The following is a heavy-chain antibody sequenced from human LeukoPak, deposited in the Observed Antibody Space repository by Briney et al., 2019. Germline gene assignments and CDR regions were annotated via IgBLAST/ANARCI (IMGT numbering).Heavy chain of an antibody. CDR1: RGSISSYY. V-gene: IGHV4-59*01. D-gene: IGHD2-2*01. J-gene: IGHJ6*02. CDR3: ARGVQYCSSNRCRTYDMDV. Sequence: SETLSLTCSVSRGSISSYYWSWIRQPPGKGLEWIGYIYYTVSTYYNPSLPSRVTISLHTSKNQSSLSLSSVTAADTAVYYCARGVQYCSSNRCRTYDMDVWGQGTTVTVSS. CDR2: IYYTVST.